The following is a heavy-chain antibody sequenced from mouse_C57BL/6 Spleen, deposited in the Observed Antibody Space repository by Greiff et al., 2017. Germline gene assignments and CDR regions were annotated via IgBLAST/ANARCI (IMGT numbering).Heavy chain of an antibody. CDR1: GYTFTSYW. CDR3: AREGGYAMDY. Sequence: QVQLQQSGAELAKPGASVKLSCKASGYTFTSYWMHWVKQRPGQGLEWIGYINPSSGYTKYNQKFKDKATLTAEKSSSTAYMQLSSLTYEDSAVYYCAREGGYAMDYWGQGTSVTVSS. CDR2: INPSSGYT. J-gene: IGHJ4*01. V-gene: IGHV1-7*01.